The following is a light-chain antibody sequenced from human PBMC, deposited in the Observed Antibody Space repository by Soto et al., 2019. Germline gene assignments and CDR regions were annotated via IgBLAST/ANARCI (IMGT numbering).Light chain of an antibody. Sequence: EIVLTQSPVTLSWSPGERATLSCRASQSVSSSYLAWYQQKPGQAPRLLIYGANSRATGISDRFSGSGSGTDFTLTISRLESDDFAVYYCQQHGSSPLTFGGGTKVDIK. CDR3: QQHGSSPLT. J-gene: IGKJ4*01. CDR1: QSVSSSY. V-gene: IGKV3-20*01. CDR2: GAN.